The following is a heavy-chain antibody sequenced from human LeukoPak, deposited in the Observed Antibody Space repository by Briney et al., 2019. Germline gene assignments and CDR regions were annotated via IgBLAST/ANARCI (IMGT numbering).Heavy chain of an antibody. CDR2: IYTTGKT. D-gene: IGHD3-16*01. J-gene: IGHJ4*02. CDR3: ARHGYTASHYFLDY. Sequence: SSDTLSLICTVSSGSINSYYWGWLRQPAGRGLEWIGRIYTTGKTDYNPSLKSRLTMSVDTSKRQFSLNLTSVTAADTAIYFCARHGYTASHYFLDYWSQGTLVTVSS. V-gene: IGHV4-4*07. CDR1: SGSINSYY.